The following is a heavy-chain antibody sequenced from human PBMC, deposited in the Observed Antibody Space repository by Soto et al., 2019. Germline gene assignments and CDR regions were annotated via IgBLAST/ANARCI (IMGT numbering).Heavy chain of an antibody. CDR3: ARVRSDINCSSISCSIPYYMDV. D-gene: IGHD2-2*01. CDR2: IWYDGSNK. Sequence: GGSLRLSCAASGFTFSSYGMHWVRQAPGKGLEWVAVIWYDGSNKYYADSVKGRFTISRDNSKNTLYLQMNSLRAEDTAVYYCARVRSDINCSSISCSIPYYMDVWGKGTTVTVSS. V-gene: IGHV3-33*01. J-gene: IGHJ6*03. CDR1: GFTFSSYG.